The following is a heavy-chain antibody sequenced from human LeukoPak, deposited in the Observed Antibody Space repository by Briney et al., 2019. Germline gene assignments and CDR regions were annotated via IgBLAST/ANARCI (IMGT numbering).Heavy chain of an antibody. Sequence: HPGGCLRLSCTPSGFILSSFDMHWVRQAPGKGLEWVASIRYDGSDKYYADSVKGRFTVSRDNSQNTLYLQMSSLKTEDTAVYYCARVAVAGPTGWFDPWGQGTLVTVSS. J-gene: IGHJ5*02. D-gene: IGHD6-13*01. CDR1: GFILSSFD. CDR3: ARVAVAGPTGWFDP. V-gene: IGHV3-30*02. CDR2: IRYDGSDK.